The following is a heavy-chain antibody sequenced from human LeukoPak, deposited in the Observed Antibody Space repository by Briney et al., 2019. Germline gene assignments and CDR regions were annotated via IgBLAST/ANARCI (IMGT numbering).Heavy chain of an antibody. Sequence: SSETLSLTCTVSGDSISSRGSFWGWIRQPPGETLEWIGSISYTGTTYCSPSLKSRVTISLDTFKNQFSLQLSSVTAADTALYCCVRDRGECLFDLWGQGTLVTVSS. J-gene: IGHJ5*02. D-gene: IGHD3-10*01. CDR2: ISYTGTT. V-gene: IGHV4-39*07. CDR1: GDSISSRGSF. CDR3: VRDRGECLFDL.